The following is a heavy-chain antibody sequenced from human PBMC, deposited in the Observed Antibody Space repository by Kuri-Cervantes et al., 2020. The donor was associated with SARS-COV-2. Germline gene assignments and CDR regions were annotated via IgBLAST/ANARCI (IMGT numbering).Heavy chain of an antibody. D-gene: IGHD5-18*01. J-gene: IGHJ6*02. V-gene: IGHV3-21*01. CDR3: ESTRSGYSYGRNRGHYYYGMDV. CDR2: ISSSSSYI. CDR1: GFTFSSYS. Sequence: GESLKISCAASGFTFSSYSMNWVRQAPGKGLEWVSSISSSSSYIYYADSVKGRFTISRDNSKNTLYLQMNSLRAEDTAVYYCESTRSGYSYGRNRGHYYYGMDVWGQGTTVTVSS.